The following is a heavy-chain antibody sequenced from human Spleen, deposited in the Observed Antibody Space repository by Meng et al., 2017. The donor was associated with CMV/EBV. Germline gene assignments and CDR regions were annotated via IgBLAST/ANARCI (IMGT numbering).Heavy chain of an antibody. J-gene: IGHJ4*02. D-gene: IGHD6-19*01. CDR1: GFTFSSYG. CDR3: ARDSASGWVF. Sequence: GESLKISCAASGFTFSSYGMHWVRQAPGKGLEWVAFIRDDGSNKYYVDSVKGRFTISRDNSKNTLYLQMNSLRAEDTAMYYCARDSASGWVFWGQGTLVTVSS. CDR2: IRDDGSNK. V-gene: IGHV3-30*02.